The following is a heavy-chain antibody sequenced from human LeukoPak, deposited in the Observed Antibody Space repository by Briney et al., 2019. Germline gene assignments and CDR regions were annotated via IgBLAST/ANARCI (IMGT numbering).Heavy chain of an antibody. V-gene: IGHV3-23*01. Sequence: GGSLRLSCAASGFTFSSYAMNWVRQAPGKGLEWVSAITGSGGRTYYADSVKGRFTISRDNSKNTLYLQMNSLRAEDTAIYYCAKDATSSGSYAPYFDYWGQGTLVTVSS. CDR3: AKDATSSGSYAPYFDY. J-gene: IGHJ4*02. CDR1: GFTFSSYA. D-gene: IGHD1-26*01. CDR2: ITGSGGRT.